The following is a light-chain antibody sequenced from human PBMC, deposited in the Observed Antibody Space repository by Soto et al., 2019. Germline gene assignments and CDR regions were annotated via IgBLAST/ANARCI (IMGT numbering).Light chain of an antibody. CDR2: EVS. V-gene: IGLV2-23*02. CDR1: SSDIAGYNF. Sequence: QSVLTQPASVSGSPGQSITISCTGTSSDIAGYNFVSWYQQHPSKAPKLIIYEVSGRPSGVSNRFSGSKSGNTASLTISGLQAEDEADYYCCSYAGSTTYVFGTGTKVTVL. J-gene: IGLJ1*01. CDR3: CSYAGSTTYV.